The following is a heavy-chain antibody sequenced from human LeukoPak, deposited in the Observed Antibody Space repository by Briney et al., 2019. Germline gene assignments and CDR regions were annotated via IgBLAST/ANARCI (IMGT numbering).Heavy chain of an antibody. CDR3: ARGSQRGAAANYFGMDV. CDR1: GFTLSSYW. V-gene: IGHV3-74*01. CDR2: INSDGSST. Sequence: GGSLRLSSAPPGFTLSSYWMHWVRQALGKGLVWVSRINSDGSSTTYADSVKGRFTISRDNAKNTLYLQMNSLRAEDTAVYHCARGSQRGAAANYFGMDVWGQGTTVTVSS. J-gene: IGHJ6*02. D-gene: IGHD2-2*01.